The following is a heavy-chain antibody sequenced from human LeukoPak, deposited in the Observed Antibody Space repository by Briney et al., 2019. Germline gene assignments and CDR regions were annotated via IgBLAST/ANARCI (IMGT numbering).Heavy chain of an antibody. J-gene: IGHJ4*02. CDR1: GFIFSNYA. CDR2: ISKSGDGV. D-gene: IGHD1-26*01. Sequence: GGSLRLSCAASGFIFSNYAMSWVRQAPGKGLEWVSTISKSGDGVFYADSVKGRFSISRDNSENTLFLPVDHLRAGDTAVNYRAEHNWWELNKFRFCLRGQGTLGNVPP. CDR3: AEHNWWELNKFRFCL. V-gene: IGHV3-23*01.